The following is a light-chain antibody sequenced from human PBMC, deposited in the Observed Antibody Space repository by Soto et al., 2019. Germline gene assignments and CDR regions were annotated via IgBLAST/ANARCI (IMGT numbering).Light chain of an antibody. CDR1: SSDVGGYDY. CDR2: EVR. Sequence: QSVLTQPASVSGSPGQSITISCTGASSDVGGYDYVSWYQQRPGKAPKLMIYEVRYRPSGVSNRFSGSKSGNTASLTISGLQAEDEAVYYCCSYTRTSNHYFFGSGTKVTVL. J-gene: IGLJ1*01. CDR3: CSYTRTSNHYF. V-gene: IGLV2-14*01.